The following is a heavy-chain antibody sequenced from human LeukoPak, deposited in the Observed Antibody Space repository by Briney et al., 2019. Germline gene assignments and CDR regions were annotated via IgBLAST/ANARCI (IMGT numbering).Heavy chain of an antibody. J-gene: IGHJ6*03. V-gene: IGHV3-7*01. Sequence: PGGSLRLSCAASGFTFSGYGMHWVRQAPGKGLEWVANIRQDESERYFADSVKGRFTISRDNAKKSVYLHMSSLRAEDTALYYCARLSAYYYGSYFYYYMDVWGKGTTVTVSS. D-gene: IGHD3-10*01. CDR1: GFTFSGYG. CDR3: ARLSAYYYGSYFYYYMDV. CDR2: IRQDESER.